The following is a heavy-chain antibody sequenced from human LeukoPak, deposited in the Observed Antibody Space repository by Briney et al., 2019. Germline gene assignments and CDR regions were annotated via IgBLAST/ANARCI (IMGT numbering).Heavy chain of an antibody. CDR2: VYYTGKT. CDR1: GDSLTSYY. V-gene: IGHV4-59*12. J-gene: IGHJ3*02. CDR3: AKSNGYGLVDI. D-gene: IGHD3-10*01. Sequence: RPSETLSLTCTVSGDSLTSYYWSWIRQPPGKGLEWIGYVYYTGKTDSNPSLKSRVTISVDTSKNQFSLKLTSVTAADTAVYYCAKSNGYGLVDIWGQGTMVTVSS.